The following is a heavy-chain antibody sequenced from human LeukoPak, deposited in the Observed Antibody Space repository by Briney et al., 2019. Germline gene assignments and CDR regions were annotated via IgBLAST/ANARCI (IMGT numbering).Heavy chain of an antibody. V-gene: IGHV3-30*02. CDR2: IRYDGSNK. Sequence: GRSLRLSCAASGFTFSSYGMHSVRQAPGKGLEWVSFIRYDGSNKYYADSVKGRFTISRDNSKNTLYLQMNSLRPEDTAVYYCAKPHFDYWGQGTLVTVSS. CDR3: AKPHFDY. CDR1: GFTFSSYG. J-gene: IGHJ4*02.